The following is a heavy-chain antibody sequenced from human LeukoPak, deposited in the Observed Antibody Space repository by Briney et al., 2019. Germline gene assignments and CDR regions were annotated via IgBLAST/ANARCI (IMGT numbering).Heavy chain of an antibody. Sequence: GGSLRLSCAASGFTVSSNYMSWVRQAPGKGLEWVSVIYSGGSTYYADSVKGRFTISRDNSKNTLYLQMNSLRAEDTAVYYCAKAEDIVVVPAAGDYWGQGTLVTVSS. D-gene: IGHD2-2*01. CDR3: AKAEDIVVVPAAGDY. V-gene: IGHV3-53*01. CDR2: IYSGGST. CDR1: GFTVSSNY. J-gene: IGHJ4*02.